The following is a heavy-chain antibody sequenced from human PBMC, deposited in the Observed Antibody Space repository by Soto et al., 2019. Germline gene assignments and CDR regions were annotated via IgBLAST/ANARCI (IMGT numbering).Heavy chain of an antibody. D-gene: IGHD3-3*01. CDR1: GGTFSSYT. V-gene: IGHV1-69*02. CDR3: ARRGLDFWSGYFDYYYYYMDV. CDR2: IIPILGIA. Sequence: ASVKVSCKASGGTFSSYTISWVRQAPGQGLEWMGRIIPILGIANYAQKFQGQVTISADKSISTAYLQWSSLKASDTAMYYCARRGLDFWSGYFDYYYYYMDVWGKGTTVTVS. J-gene: IGHJ6*03.